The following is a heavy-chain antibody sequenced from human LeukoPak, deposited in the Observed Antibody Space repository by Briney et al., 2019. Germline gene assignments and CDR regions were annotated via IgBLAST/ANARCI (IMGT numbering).Heavy chain of an antibody. J-gene: IGHJ4*02. CDR3: EKESYSSSSRDY. Sequence: GGSLRLSCAASGFTFSSYAMSWVRQAPGKGLEWVSAISGSGGSTYYADSVKGRFTISRDNSKNTLYLQMNSLKAEDTAVYYCEKESYSSSSRDYWGQGPLVTVS. CDR1: GFTFSSYA. D-gene: IGHD6-13*01. V-gene: IGHV3-23*01. CDR2: ISGSGGST.